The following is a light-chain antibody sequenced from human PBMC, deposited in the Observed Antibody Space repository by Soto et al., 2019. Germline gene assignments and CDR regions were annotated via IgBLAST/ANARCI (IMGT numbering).Light chain of an antibody. CDR1: SSDVGGYKY. CDR3: SSYAGSNNFV. J-gene: IGLJ1*01. Sequence: QSVLTQPRSVSGSPGQSVTISCTGTSSDVGGYKYVSWYQQHPGKAPKLVIYEVTKRPSGVPDRVSASKSGNTASLTVSGLRAEDEADYYCSSYAGSNNFVFGTGTKLTVL. V-gene: IGLV2-8*01. CDR2: EVT.